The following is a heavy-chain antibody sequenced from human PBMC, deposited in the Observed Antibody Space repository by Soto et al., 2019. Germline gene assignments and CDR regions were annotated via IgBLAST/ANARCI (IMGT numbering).Heavy chain of an antibody. J-gene: IGHJ4*02. Sequence: SDTLSLTCTVYGGSISSYYWSWIRQPPGKGLEWIGYIYYSGSTNYNPSLKSRVTISVDTSKNQFSLKLSSVTAADTAVYYCARACGGNCFDYWGQGTLVTVSS. CDR1: GGSISSYY. CDR3: ARACGGNCFDY. D-gene: IGHD2-15*01. CDR2: IYYSGST. V-gene: IGHV4-59*01.